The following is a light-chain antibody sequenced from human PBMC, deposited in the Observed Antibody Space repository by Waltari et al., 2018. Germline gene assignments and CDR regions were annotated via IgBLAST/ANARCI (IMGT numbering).Light chain of an antibody. CDR1: SGHSNYA. Sequence: QLVLTQSPSSSASLGAAVNLTCTLSSGHSNYAIAWHQQQPEKGPRCLMMLNSDGRQSKGDAIPDCFAGSSSGAERHLAISSLQSEDEADYYCQTWATGIVVFGGGTKLTVL. V-gene: IGLV4-69*02. CDR3: QTWATGIVV. J-gene: IGLJ2*01. CDR2: LNSDGRQ.